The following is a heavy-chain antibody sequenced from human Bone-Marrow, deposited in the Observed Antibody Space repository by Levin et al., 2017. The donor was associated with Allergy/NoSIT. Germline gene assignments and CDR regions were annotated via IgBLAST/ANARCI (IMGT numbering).Heavy chain of an antibody. D-gene: IGHD3-16*01. J-gene: IGHJ6*02. Sequence: GESLKISCAASGLSFSNYDMNWVRQAPGKGLEWVSSISGGSSRIYYADSVKGRFTISRDNAKNSLYLQMNSLRVEDTAVYYCASWAMFYYDGSDFDFFYYGMDVWGQGTTVTVSS. CDR2: ISGGSSRI. CDR3: ASWAMFYYDGSDFDFFYYGMDV. CDR1: GLSFSNYD. V-gene: IGHV3-21*06.